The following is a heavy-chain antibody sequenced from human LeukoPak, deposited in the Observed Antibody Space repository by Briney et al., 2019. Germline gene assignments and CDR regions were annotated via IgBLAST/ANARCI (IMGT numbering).Heavy chain of an antibody. D-gene: IGHD6-13*01. J-gene: IGHJ4*02. CDR3: ARDRDSTSWLHGY. V-gene: IGHV3-21*01. Sequence: PGGSLRLSCAASGFTFSSYSMNWVRQAPGKGLEWVSSISSSSSYIYYADSVKGRFTISRDNAKNSLYLQMNSLRAEDTAVYYCARDRDSTSWLHGYWGQGTLVTVSS. CDR2: ISSSSSYI. CDR1: GFTFSSYS.